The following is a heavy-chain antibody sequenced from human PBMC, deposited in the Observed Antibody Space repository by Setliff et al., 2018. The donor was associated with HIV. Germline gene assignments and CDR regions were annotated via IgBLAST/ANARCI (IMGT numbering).Heavy chain of an antibody. CDR2: IDPSDFYI. J-gene: IGHJ4*02. D-gene: IGHD5-18*01. V-gene: IGHV5-10-1*01. CDR1: GYSFTNYW. CDR3: ARQPRGYSYGDGVYLDY. Sequence: PGESLKISCQGSGYSFTNYWINWVRQMPGKGLEWMGRIDPSDFYIKYSPSFQGHVTISADRSITTAHLQWSSLRASDTATYYCARQPRGYSYGDGVYLDYWGQGTPVTVSS.